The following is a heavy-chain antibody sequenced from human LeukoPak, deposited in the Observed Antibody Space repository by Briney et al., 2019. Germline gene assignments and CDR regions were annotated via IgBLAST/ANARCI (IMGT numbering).Heavy chain of an antibody. V-gene: IGHV4-59*08. CDR1: GGSISSYY. Sequence: PSETLSLTCTVSGGSISSYYWSWIRQPPGKGLEWIGYIYYSGSTNYNPSLKSRVTISVDTSKNQFSLKLGSVTAADTAVYYCARRKYYYDSSGYTSYFDYWGQGTLVTVSS. D-gene: IGHD3-22*01. CDR3: ARRKYYYDSSGYTSYFDY. CDR2: IYYSGST. J-gene: IGHJ4*02.